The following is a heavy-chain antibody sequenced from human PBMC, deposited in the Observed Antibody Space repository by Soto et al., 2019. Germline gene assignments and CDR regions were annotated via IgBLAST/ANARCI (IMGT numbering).Heavy chain of an antibody. CDR3: ARGPSSLTRFDY. Sequence: GGSLRLSCAASGFTFSSYAMHWVRQAPGKGLEWVAVISYDGSNKYYADSVKGRFTISRDNSRNTLYLQMNSLRGEDTAVYYCARGPSSLTRFDYWGQGTLVTVSS. D-gene: IGHD2-2*01. CDR2: ISYDGSNK. CDR1: GFTFSSYA. J-gene: IGHJ4*02. V-gene: IGHV3-30-3*01.